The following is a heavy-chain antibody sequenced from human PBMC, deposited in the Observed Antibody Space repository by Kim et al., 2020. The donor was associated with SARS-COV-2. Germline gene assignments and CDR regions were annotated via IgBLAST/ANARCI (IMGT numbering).Heavy chain of an antibody. D-gene: IGHD6-13*01. V-gene: IGHV3-21*01. Sequence: GGSLRLSCAASGFTFSSYSMNWVRQAPGKGLEWVSSISSSSSYIYYADSVKGRFTISRDNAKNSLYLQMNSLRAEDTAVYYCARDVLSGSWKSPFDYWGQGTLVTVSS. CDR3: ARDVLSGSWKSPFDY. CDR1: GFTFSSYS. CDR2: ISSSSSYI. J-gene: IGHJ4*02.